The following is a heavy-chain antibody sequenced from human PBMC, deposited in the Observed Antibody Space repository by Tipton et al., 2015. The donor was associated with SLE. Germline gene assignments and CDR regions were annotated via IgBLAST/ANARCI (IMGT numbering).Heavy chain of an antibody. CDR1: GDSISDYY. CDR2: LYYSGNT. V-gene: IGHV4-59*01. Sequence: LSLTCTVSGDSISDYYWSWIRQPPGKGLEWIGNLYYSGNTNYKSSLKNRVTISGNTSENQFSLRLNSVTAADTAVYYCARLRFVGVRGAIPYYYYMDVWGKGTTVTVSS. CDR3: ARLRFVGVRGAIPYYYYMDV. J-gene: IGHJ6*03. D-gene: IGHD3-10*01.